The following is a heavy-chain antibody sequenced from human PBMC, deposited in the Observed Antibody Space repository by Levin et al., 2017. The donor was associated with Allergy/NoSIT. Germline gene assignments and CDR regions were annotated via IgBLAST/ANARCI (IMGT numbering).Heavy chain of an antibody. Sequence: PGGSLRLSCAASGFTFSNAWMSWVRQAPGKGLEWVGRIKSKTDGGTTDYAAPVKGRFTISRDDSKNTLYLQMNSLKTEDTAVYYCTTDITMIVVVLHLGYYGMDVWGQGTTVTVSS. CDR1: GFTFSNAW. CDR2: IKSKTDGGTT. V-gene: IGHV3-15*01. J-gene: IGHJ6*02. CDR3: TTDITMIVVVLHLGYYGMDV. D-gene: IGHD3-22*01.